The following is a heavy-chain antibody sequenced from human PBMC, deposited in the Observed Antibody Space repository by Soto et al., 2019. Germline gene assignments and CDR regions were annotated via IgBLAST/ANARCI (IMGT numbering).Heavy chain of an antibody. CDR3: ARAYVTLIRGVIDYFGMDV. V-gene: IGHV3-7*01. CDR1: DFTLSTYW. J-gene: IGHJ6*02. CDR2: IKQDGSAK. D-gene: IGHD3-10*01. Sequence: SGGSLRLSCEASDFTLSTYWMSWVRQAPGKGLEWVANIKQDGSAKQYVDSVKGRFTISRDNAKNSLFLQMNSLRVEDTAVYYCARAYVTLIRGVIDYFGMDVWGQGTTVTVSS.